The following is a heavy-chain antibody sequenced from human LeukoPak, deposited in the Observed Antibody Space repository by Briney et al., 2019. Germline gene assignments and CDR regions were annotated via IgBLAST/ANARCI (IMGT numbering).Heavy chain of an antibody. V-gene: IGHV3-74*01. D-gene: IGHD1-1*01. CDR2: VNTDGSST. J-gene: IGHJ6*02. Sequence: GGSLRLSCAVSGFTLGSYWMHWVRQAPGQGLAWVSRVNTDGSSTTYAESVKGRFTISRDNSKNTLYLQMNSLRAEDTAVYYCARAGATLGYYGMDVWGQGTTVTVSS. CDR3: ARAGATLGYYGMDV. CDR1: GFTLGSYW.